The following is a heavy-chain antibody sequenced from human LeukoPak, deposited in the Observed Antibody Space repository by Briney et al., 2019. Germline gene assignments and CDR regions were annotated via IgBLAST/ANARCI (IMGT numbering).Heavy chain of an antibody. J-gene: IGHJ6*03. V-gene: IGHV4-4*09. D-gene: IGHD2-21*02. Sequence: PSETLSLTCTVSGGSISSYYWSWIRQPPGKGLEWIGYIYTSGSTNYNPSLKSRVTISVDTSKNQFSLKLSSVTAADTAVYYCARQYCGGDCYSDYYYYMDVWGKGTTVTVSS. CDR2: IYTSGST. CDR3: ARQYCGGDCYSDYYYYMDV. CDR1: GGSISSYY.